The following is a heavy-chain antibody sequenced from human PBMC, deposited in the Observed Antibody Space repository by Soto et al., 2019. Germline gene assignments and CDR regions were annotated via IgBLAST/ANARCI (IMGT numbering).Heavy chain of an antibody. CDR1: GVSISSGGYY. CDR3: ARGGRDGVVV. CDR2: TYYSGST. Sequence: SETLSLTCTVSGVSISSGGYYWSCIRQHPGKGMERIGYTYYSGSTYYHPSLKSRVTISVDTTKNQFSLKLSSVTAAATAVYYCARGGRDGVVVWGQGTRVTVT. J-gene: IGHJ6*02. D-gene: IGHD5-12*01. V-gene: IGHV4-31*03.